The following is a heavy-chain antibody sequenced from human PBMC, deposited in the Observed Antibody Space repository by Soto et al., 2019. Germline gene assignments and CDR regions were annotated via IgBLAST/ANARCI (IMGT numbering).Heavy chain of an antibody. V-gene: IGHV2-70*04. Sequence: SGPKLVNPTQTLTLTCTFSGFSLSTSGMRVSWIRQPPGKALEWLARVDWDDDKFYSTSLKTRLTISKDTSKNQVVLTMTNMDPVDTATYYCARIRQEGMDVWGQGTTVTVSS. CDR1: GFSLSTSGMR. CDR3: ARIRQEGMDV. CDR2: VDWDDDK. J-gene: IGHJ6*02.